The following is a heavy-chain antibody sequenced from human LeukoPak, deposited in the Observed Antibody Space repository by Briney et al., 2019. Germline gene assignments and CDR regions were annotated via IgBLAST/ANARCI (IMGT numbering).Heavy chain of an antibody. J-gene: IGHJ4*02. V-gene: IGHV1-69*13. D-gene: IGHD4-17*01. CDR1: GGTFISYA. Sequence: SVKVSCKASGGTFISYAISWVRQAPGQGLEWMGGIIPIFGTANYAQKFQGRVTVTADESTSTAYMELSSLRSEDTAVYYCARDGGYGDYATDYWGQGTLVTVSS. CDR2: IIPIFGTA. CDR3: ARDGGYGDYATDY.